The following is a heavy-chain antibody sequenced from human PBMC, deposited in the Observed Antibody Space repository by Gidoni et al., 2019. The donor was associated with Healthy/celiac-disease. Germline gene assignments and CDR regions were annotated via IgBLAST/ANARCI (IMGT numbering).Heavy chain of an antibody. Sequence: QVQLVQSGAEVKKPGASVKVSCKASGYTFTSYYMHGVRQAPGQGLEWMGIINPSGGSTSYAQKFQGRVTMTRDTATSTVYMELSSLRSEDTAVYYCARAEFGVPRASKCFDYWGQGTLVTVSS. J-gene: IGHJ4*02. CDR3: ARAEFGVPRASKCFDY. V-gene: IGHV1-46*01. D-gene: IGHD3-10*01. CDR1: GYTFTSYY. CDR2: INPSGGST.